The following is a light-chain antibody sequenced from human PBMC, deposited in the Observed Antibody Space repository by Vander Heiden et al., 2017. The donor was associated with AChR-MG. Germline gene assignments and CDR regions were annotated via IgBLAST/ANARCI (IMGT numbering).Light chain of an antibody. J-gene: IGKJ2*03. Sequence: EIVMTQSPSTLSVSPGERATLSCRASQSVSSNLAWYQQKPGQAPRLLIYGASTRATGIPDRFSGSGSGTEFTLTISSLQSEDFAVYYWQQYNNWPRFGQGTKLEIK. CDR3: QQYNNWPR. CDR1: QSVSSN. V-gene: IGKV3-15*01. CDR2: GAS.